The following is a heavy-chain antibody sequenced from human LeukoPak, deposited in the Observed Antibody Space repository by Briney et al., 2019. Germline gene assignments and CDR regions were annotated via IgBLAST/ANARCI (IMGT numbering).Heavy chain of an antibody. J-gene: IGHJ4*02. D-gene: IGHD5-18*01. Sequence: GGSLRLSCAASGFTFSSYEMNWVRQAPGKGLEWVSYISSSGSTIYYADSVKGRFTISRDNSKNTLYLQMNSLRAEDTAVYYCARVDTAMANFDYWGQGTLVTVSS. CDR2: ISSSGSTI. CDR3: ARVDTAMANFDY. V-gene: IGHV3-48*03. CDR1: GFTFSSYE.